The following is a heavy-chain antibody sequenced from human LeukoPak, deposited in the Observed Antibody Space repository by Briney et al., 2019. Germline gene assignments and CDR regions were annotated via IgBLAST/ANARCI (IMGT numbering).Heavy chain of an antibody. D-gene: IGHD2-21*02. CDR3: ASAGNCGGDCYSDY. Sequence: PSETLSLTCAVYGGSFSGYYWSWIRQPPGKGLEWIGEINHSGSTNYNPSLKSRVTISVDTSKNQFSLKLSSVTAADTAVYYCASAGNCGGDCYSDYWGQGTLVTVSS. CDR1: GGSFSGYY. V-gene: IGHV4-34*01. CDR2: INHSGST. J-gene: IGHJ4*02.